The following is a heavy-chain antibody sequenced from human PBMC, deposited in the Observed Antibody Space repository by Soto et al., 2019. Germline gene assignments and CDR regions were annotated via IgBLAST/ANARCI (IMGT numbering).Heavy chain of an antibody. Sequence: ASVKVSCKASGYSFTSYAMHWVRQAPGQRLEWMGWINAGNGNTKYSQKFQGRVTITRDTSASTAYMELSSLRSEDTAVYYCARELIATADYYYGMDVWGQGTTVTVSS. CDR3: ARELIATADYYYGMDV. V-gene: IGHV1-3*01. CDR2: INAGNGNT. D-gene: IGHD6-13*01. CDR1: GYSFTSYA. J-gene: IGHJ6*02.